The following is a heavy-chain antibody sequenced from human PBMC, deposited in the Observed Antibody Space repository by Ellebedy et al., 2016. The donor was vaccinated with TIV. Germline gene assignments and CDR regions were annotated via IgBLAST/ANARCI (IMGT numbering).Heavy chain of an antibody. Sequence: GGSLRLSXAASGFTFSSYAMSWVRQAPGKGLEWVSAISGSGGSTYYADSVKGRFTISRDNSKNTLYLQMNSLRAEDTAVYYCAKEVLLWFGELANYFDYWGQGTLVTVSS. CDR1: GFTFSSYA. CDR3: AKEVLLWFGELANYFDY. D-gene: IGHD3-10*01. V-gene: IGHV3-23*01. CDR2: ISGSGGST. J-gene: IGHJ4*02.